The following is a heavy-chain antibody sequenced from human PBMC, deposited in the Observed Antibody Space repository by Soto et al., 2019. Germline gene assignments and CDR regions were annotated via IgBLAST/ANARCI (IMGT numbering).Heavy chain of an antibody. CDR3: VSQRTTVPTQAYFDY. J-gene: IGHJ4*02. Sequence: GTLSLTCTVSGGSVTNSSYYWGWIRQSPGKGLEWIGSVYYRGRSYSKSSVKSRVTISVDTSKNRFSLSLNSVTASDTAVYFCVSQRTTVPTQAYFDYWGPGALVTVS. V-gene: IGHV4-39*01. D-gene: IGHD4-17*01. CDR2: VYYRGRS. CDR1: GGSVTNSSYY.